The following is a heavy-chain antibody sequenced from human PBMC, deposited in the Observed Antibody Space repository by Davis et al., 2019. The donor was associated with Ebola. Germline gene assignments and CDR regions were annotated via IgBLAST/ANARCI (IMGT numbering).Heavy chain of an antibody. V-gene: IGHV3-7*01. CDR3: GATGVDYLDY. J-gene: IGHJ4*02. Sequence: GESLKISCAASGFTISNYWMAWVRQAPGKGLEWVANMNQDGSQKYFVDSVRGRFTISRDNAENSLFLQMSSLRADDTAVYYCGATGVDYLDYWGQGTLVTVSS. CDR2: MNQDGSQK. CDR1: GFTISNYW. D-gene: IGHD1-1*01.